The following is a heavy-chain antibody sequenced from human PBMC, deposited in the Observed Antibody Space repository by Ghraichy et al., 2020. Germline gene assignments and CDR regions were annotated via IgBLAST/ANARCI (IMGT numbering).Heavy chain of an antibody. J-gene: IGHJ4*02. D-gene: IGHD1-26*01. CDR1: GFTFSAHA. CDR2: ISGAGGST. V-gene: IGHV3-23*01. Sequence: VGSLRLSCAASGFTFSAHAMNWVRQAPGKGLEWVATISGAGGSTYYAESVKGRFTISRDNSKNTLLLQMDSLRAEDTAVYYCAPRGASVHSEWGFFDYWGQGTLVTVSA. CDR3: APRGASVHSEWGFFDY.